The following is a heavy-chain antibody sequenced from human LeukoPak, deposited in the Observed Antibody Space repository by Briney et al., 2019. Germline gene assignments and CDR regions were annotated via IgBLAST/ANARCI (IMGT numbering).Heavy chain of an antibody. D-gene: IGHD1-14*01. CDR3: ARALPEGYFDC. V-gene: IGHV3-30*04. Sequence: GGSLRLSCAASGFPLSSYTMHWVRQAPGKGLEWVAVISHDGSKKYYADSVKGRFTISRDNSKNTLYLQMNSLRAEDTAVYYCARALPEGYFDCWGQGTLVTVSS. CDR2: ISHDGSKK. J-gene: IGHJ4*02. CDR1: GFPLSSYT.